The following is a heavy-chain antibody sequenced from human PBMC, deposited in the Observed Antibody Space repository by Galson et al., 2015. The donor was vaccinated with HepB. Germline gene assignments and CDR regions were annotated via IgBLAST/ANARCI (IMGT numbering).Heavy chain of an antibody. D-gene: IGHD2-21*02. CDR3: ARDEGDYYYYYGMDV. V-gene: IGHV3-21*01. J-gene: IGHJ6*02. CDR1: GFTFSSYS. CDR2: ISSSSSYI. Sequence: SLRLSCAASGFTFSSYSMNWVRQAPGKGLEWVSSISSSSSYIYYADSVKGRFTISRDNAKNSLYLQMNSLRAEDTAVYYCARDEGDYYYYYGMDVWGQGTTVTVSS.